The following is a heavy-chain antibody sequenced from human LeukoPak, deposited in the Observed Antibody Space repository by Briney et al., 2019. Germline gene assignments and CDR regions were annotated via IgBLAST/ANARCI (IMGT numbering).Heavy chain of an antibody. D-gene: IGHD3-10*01. J-gene: IGHJ5*02. V-gene: IGHV3-30*18. CDR1: GFTSSSYA. CDR2: ISYDGSNK. Sequence: GGSLRLSCAASGFTSSSYAMSWVRQAPGKGLEWVAVISYDGSNKYYADSVKGRFTISRDNSKNTLYLQMNSLRAEDTAVYYCAKDRGYGSGSYLVNHWGQGTLVTVSS. CDR3: AKDRGYGSGSYLVNH.